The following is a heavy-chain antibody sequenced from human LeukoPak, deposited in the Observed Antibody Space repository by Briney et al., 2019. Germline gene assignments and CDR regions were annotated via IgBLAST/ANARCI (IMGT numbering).Heavy chain of an antibody. J-gene: IGHJ5*02. CDR3: ARGHYSSSWYNWSDP. V-gene: IGHV4-34*01. CDR2: INHSGST. Sequence: SETLSLTCAVYGGSFSGYYWSWIRQPPGKGLEWIGEINHSGSTNYNPSLKSRVTISVDTSKNQFSLKLSSVTAADTAVYYCARGHYSSSWYNWSDPWGQGTLVTVSS. CDR1: GGSFSGYY. D-gene: IGHD6-13*01.